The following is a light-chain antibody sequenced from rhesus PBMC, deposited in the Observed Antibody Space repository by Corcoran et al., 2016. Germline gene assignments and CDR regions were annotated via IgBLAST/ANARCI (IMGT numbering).Light chain of an antibody. CDR2: KAS. V-gene: IGKV1-74*01. CDR3: QHGYGTPLT. Sequence: DIQMTQSPSSLSASVGDRVTITCRASENVNNFLNWYQQKQGKAPKLLIYKASSVPGGVPSRFSGSGSGTDYTFTISGLQPEDVATYYCQHGYGTPLTFGGGAKVELK. CDR1: ENVNNF. J-gene: IGKJ4*01.